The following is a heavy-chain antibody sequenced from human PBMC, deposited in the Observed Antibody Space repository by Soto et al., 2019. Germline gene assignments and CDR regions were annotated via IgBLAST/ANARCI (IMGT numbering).Heavy chain of an antibody. CDR3: ARENSGMDV. CDR1: GFTFSSYA. Sequence: GGSLRLSCAASGFTFSSYAMHWVRQAPGKGLEWVAVISYDGSNKYYADSVKGRFTISRGNSKNTLYLQMNSLRAEDTAVYYCARENSGMDVWGQGTTVTVSS. V-gene: IGHV3-30-3*01. J-gene: IGHJ6*02. CDR2: ISYDGSNK.